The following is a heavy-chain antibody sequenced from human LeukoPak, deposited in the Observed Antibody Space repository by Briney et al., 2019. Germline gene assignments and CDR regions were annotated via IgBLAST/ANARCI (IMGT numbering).Heavy chain of an antibody. CDR2: ISGYNGNT. V-gene: IGHV1-18*01. J-gene: IGHJ3*02. D-gene: IGHD3-22*01. CDR3: ARGRTHRYYYDSSGYYGGAFDI. Sequence: GASVKVSCKASGYTFTSYGINWVRQAPGQGLEWMGWISGYNGNTKYAQKLQGRVTTTTDTSTSTAYMELRSLRSDDTAVYYCARGRTHRYYYDSSGYYGGAFDIWGQGTMVTVSS. CDR1: GYTFTSYG.